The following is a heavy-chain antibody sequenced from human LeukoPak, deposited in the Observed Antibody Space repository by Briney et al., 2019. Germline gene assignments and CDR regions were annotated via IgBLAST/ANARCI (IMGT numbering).Heavy chain of an antibody. V-gene: IGHV3-74*01. D-gene: IGHD2/OR15-2a*01. CDR1: GFTFSVAW. CDR2: IKSDGSGT. Sequence: PGGSLRLSCTASGFTFSVAWMHWVRQAPGEGLVWVSVIKSDGSGTTYADSVKGRFTISRDNAKNTVYLQMNSLRADDTAMYYCAKDYFGSIDYWGQGTLVTVSS. J-gene: IGHJ4*02. CDR3: AKDYFGSIDY.